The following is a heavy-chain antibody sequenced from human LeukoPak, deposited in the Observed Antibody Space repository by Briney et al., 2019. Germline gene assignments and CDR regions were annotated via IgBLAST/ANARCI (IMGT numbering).Heavy chain of an antibody. CDR1: GYTFTSYA. J-gene: IGHJ4*02. D-gene: IGHD3-10*01. CDR3: ARGVLPPNYYGSAAFDY. V-gene: IGHV1-3*01. CDR2: INAGNGNT. Sequence: ASVKVSCKASGYTFTSYAMHWVRQAPGQRLEWMGWINAGNGNTKYSQKFQGRVTITRDTSASTAYMELSSLRSEDTAVYYCARGVLPPNYYGSAAFDYWGQGTLVTVSS.